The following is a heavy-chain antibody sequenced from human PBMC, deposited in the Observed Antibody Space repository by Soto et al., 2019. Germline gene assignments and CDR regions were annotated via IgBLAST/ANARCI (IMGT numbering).Heavy chain of an antibody. CDR1: GYSFTSYW. J-gene: IGHJ4*02. CDR3: ARHQSQLYYYDSSGYYLDY. CDR2: IDPSDSYT. Sequence: GESLKISCKGSGYSFTSYWISWVRQMPGKGLEWMGRIDPSDSYTNYSPSFQGHVTISADKSISTAYLQWSSLKASDTAMYYCARHQSQLYYYDSSGYYLDYGGQGTLVTVSS. D-gene: IGHD3-22*01. V-gene: IGHV5-10-1*01.